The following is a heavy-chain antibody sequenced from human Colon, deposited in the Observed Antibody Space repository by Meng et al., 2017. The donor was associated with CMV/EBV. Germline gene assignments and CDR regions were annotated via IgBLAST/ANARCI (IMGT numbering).Heavy chain of an antibody. CDR3: ARGGNSGTFDY. J-gene: IGHJ4*02. CDR1: GFTSSSYW. CDR2: INNDGSST. D-gene: IGHD1-26*01. V-gene: IGHV3-74*01. Sequence: LSCAASGFTSSSYWMNWVRQAPGKGLVWVSRINNDGSSTIYADSAKGRFTISRDNARNTLHLQMNSLRAEDTAVYYCARGGNSGTFDYWGQGTLVTVSS.